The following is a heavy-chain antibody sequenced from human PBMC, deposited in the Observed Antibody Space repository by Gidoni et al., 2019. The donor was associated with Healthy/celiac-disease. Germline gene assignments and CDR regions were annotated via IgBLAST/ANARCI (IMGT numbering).Heavy chain of an antibody. CDR2: IYYSGST. J-gene: IGHJ5*02. D-gene: IGHD3-3*01. CDR1: GASISSSGYY. CDR3: ARGYDFWSGTPKGWFDP. Sequence: QLQLQESGPGLVKPSETLSLTCTVSGASISSSGYYWGWIRQPPGKGLEWIGSIYYSGSTYYNPSLKSRVTISVDTSKNQFSLKLSSVTAADTAVYYCARGYDFWSGTPKGWFDPWGQGTLVTVSS. V-gene: IGHV4-39*01.